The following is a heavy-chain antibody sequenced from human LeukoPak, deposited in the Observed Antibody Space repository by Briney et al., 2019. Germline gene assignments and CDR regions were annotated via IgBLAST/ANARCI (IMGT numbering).Heavy chain of an antibody. V-gene: IGHV4-59*01. CDR2: IYYSGTT. D-gene: IGHD3-10*01. J-gene: IGHJ4*02. Sequence: PSGTLSLTCSVSGDYLSSYYWSWIRQPPGKRLEWIGYIYYSGTTKYNPSLRSRVTISLDTSKNQFSLKLSSVTAADTAVYYCARGGYFGSGSYLDYWGQGTLVTVSS. CDR3: ARGGYFGSGSYLDY. CDR1: GDYLSSYY.